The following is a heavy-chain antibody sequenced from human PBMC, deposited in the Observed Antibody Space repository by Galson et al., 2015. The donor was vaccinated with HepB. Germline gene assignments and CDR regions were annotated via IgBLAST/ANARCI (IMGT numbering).Heavy chain of an antibody. J-gene: IGHJ2*01. CDR2: TSTSGSTI. V-gene: IGHV3-48*01. Sequence: SLRLSCAASGFTFSRYRMSWVRQAPGKGLEWVSYTSTSGSTIDYTDSVKGRFTISRDNTKNSLYLQMNSLRAADTAVYYCARGGYYDSSTSARTYWYFDLWGRGTLVTVSS. D-gene: IGHD3-22*01. CDR3: ARGGYYDSSTSARTYWYFDL. CDR1: GFTFSRYR.